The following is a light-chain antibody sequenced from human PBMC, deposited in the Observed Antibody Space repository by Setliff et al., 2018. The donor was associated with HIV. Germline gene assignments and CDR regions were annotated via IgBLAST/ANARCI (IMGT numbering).Light chain of an antibody. V-gene: IGLV2-23*01. CDR3: CSYAGSNTWV. CDR2: EGN. CDR1: SSDIGTYNL. Sequence: QSALTQPASVSGSPGRSITISCTGTSSDIGTYNLVSWYQQYPGKAPKLMIYEGNKRPSGVSNRFSGSKSGNTASLTISGLQAEDEADYYCCSYAGSNTWVFGGGTKVTVL. J-gene: IGLJ3*02.